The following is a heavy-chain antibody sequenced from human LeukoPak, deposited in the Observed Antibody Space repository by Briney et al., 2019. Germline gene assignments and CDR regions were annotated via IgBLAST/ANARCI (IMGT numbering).Heavy chain of an antibody. J-gene: IGHJ5*02. Sequence: SGPLSLTCAVSGGSFSGHYWSWIRRPPGEGLEWIGEINDSGSTKYNPSLKSRVTISADTSKNQFSLKLSSVTAADTAVYYCAKNNWFDPWGQGTLVTVSS. V-gene: IGHV4-34*01. CDR1: GGSFSGHY. CDR3: AKNNWFDP. CDR2: INDSGST.